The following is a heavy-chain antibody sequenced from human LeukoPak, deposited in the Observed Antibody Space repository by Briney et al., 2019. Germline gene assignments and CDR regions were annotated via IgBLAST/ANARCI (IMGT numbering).Heavy chain of an antibody. V-gene: IGHV3-33*01. D-gene: IGHD5/OR15-5a*01. Sequence: GRSLRLSCAASGFTFSSYGMHWVCQAPGKGLEWVAMIWYDGSNTYYADSVKGRFTISRDNPKNTLFLQMDSLRAEDTAVYYCARDRSTTHFDYWGQGTLVTVSS. CDR2: IWYDGSNT. CDR1: GFTFSSYG. CDR3: ARDRSTTHFDY. J-gene: IGHJ4*02.